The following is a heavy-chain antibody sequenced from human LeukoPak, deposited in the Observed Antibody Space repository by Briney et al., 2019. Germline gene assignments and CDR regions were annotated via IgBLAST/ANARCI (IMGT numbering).Heavy chain of an antibody. CDR3: ARAPYYDFWSPDAFDI. Sequence: GGSLRLSCAASGFTFSSYAMSWVRQAPGKGLEWVSAISGSGGSTYYADSVKGRFTISRDNAKNSLYLQMNSLRAEDTAVYYCARAPYYDFWSPDAFDIWGQGTMVTVSS. J-gene: IGHJ3*02. D-gene: IGHD3-3*01. V-gene: IGHV3-23*01. CDR2: ISGSGGST. CDR1: GFTFSSYA.